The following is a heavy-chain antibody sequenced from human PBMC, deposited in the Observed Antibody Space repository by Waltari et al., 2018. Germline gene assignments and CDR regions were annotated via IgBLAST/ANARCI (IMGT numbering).Heavy chain of an antibody. D-gene: IGHD2-21*02. J-gene: IGHJ6*03. CDR1: GYTFPRYY. CDR2: INPNRGGT. V-gene: IGHV1-2*02. CDR3: ARETEAQTGYYYYMDV. Sequence: QVQLVQSGAEVKKPGASVKVSCKASGYTFPRYYLYWVGKAPGQGLEGMGGINPNRGGTDYAQKFQGRVTMTRETSISTAYMELSRLRSDDTAVYYCARETEAQTGYYYYMDVWGKGTTVTVSS.